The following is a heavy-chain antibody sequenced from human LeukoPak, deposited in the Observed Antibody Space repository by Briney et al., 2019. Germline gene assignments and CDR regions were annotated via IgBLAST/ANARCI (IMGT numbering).Heavy chain of an antibody. CDR2: ISYDGSNK. D-gene: IGHD3-3*01. V-gene: IGHV3-30*18. CDR3: AKDYEYYFDY. J-gene: IGHJ4*02. CDR1: GFTFSSYG. Sequence: GGSLRLSCAASGFTFSSYGMHWVRQAPGKGLERVAVISYDGSNKYYADSVKGRFTISRDNSKNTLYLQMNSLRAEDTAVYYCAKDYEYYFDYWGQGTLVTVSS.